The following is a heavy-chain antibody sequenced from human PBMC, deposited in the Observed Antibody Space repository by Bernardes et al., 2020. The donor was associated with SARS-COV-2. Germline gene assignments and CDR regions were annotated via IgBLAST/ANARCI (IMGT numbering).Heavy chain of an antibody. CDR1: GETFSGYY. CDR2: INQSGSA. V-gene: IGHV4-34*01. J-gene: IGHJ4*02. CDR3: ARGTNSVKMILVVIGFTVYFDY. D-gene: IGHD3-22*01. Sequence: SEPLSLTCAVHGETFSGYYWSWIRQSPGKGLEWRGEINQSGSANYNPSLKSRLTLSVDTSKNQFSLKLRSLTAADTAVYYCARGTNSVKMILVVIGFTVYFDYWGQGTLVTVSS.